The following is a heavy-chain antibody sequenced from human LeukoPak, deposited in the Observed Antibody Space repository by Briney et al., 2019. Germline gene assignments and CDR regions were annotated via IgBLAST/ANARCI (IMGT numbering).Heavy chain of an antibody. CDR3: ATSRETAATIIGY. Sequence: GGSLRLSCAASGFTFRSYWMTWVRQAPGKGLEWVANIRPDGSEEYYVDSVKGRFTVSRDNAENSLHLQMNSLRAEDTAVYYCATSRETAATIIGYWGQGTLATVSS. CDR2: IRPDGSEE. D-gene: IGHD5-12*01. J-gene: IGHJ4*02. V-gene: IGHV3-7*01. CDR1: GFTFRSYW.